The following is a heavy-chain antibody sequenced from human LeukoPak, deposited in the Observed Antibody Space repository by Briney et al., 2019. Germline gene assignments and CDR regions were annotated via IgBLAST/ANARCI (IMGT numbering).Heavy chain of an antibody. CDR3: ASHPGIAAAGDY. D-gene: IGHD6-13*01. Sequence: ASVKVSCKASGYTFTSYAMHWVRQAPGQRLEWMGWSNAGNGNTKYSQEFQGRVTITRDTSASTAYMELSSLRSEDTAVYYCASHPGIAAAGDYWGQGTLVTVSS. V-gene: IGHV1-3*02. CDR2: SNAGNGNT. J-gene: IGHJ4*02. CDR1: GYTFTSYA.